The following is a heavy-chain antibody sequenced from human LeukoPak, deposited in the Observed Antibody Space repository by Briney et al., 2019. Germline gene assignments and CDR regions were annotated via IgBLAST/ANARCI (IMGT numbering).Heavy chain of an antibody. CDR3: AKDLLVATIGGYFDY. CDR2: ISYDGSNK. J-gene: IGHJ4*02. V-gene: IGHV3-30*18. D-gene: IGHD5-12*01. Sequence: GGSLRLSCAASGFTFSSYGMHWVRQAPGKGLEWVAVISYDGSNKYYADSVKGRFTISRDNSKNTLYLQMNSLRAEDTAVYYCAKDLLVATIGGYFDYWGQGTLVTVSS. CDR1: GFTFSSYG.